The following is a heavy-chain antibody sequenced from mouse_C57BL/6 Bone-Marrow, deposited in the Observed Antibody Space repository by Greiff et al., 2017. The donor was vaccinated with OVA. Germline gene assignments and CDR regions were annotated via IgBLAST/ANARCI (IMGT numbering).Heavy chain of an antibody. CDR2: IYPRSGNT. D-gene: IGHD4-1*01. Sequence: VKLMESGAERARPGASVKLSCKASGYTLTSYGISWVKQRTGQGLEWIGEIYPRSGNTYYNEKFKGKATLTADKSSSTAYMELRSLTSEDSAVYFCALTQYFDVWGTGTTVTVSS. J-gene: IGHJ1*03. CDR3: ALTQYFDV. CDR1: GYTLTSYG. V-gene: IGHV1-81*01.